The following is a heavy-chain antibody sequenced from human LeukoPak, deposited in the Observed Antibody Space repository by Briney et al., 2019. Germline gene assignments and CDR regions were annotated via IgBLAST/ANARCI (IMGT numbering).Heavy chain of an antibody. CDR2: IIPIFGTA. V-gene: IGHV1-69*05. CDR3: ARAAATALHFDY. CDR1: GGTFSSYA. J-gene: IGHJ4*02. Sequence: SVKVSCKASGGTFSSYAISWVRQAPGQGLEWMGGIIPIFGTANYAQKFQGRVTITTDESTSTACMELSSLRSEDTAVYYCARAAATALHFDYWGQGTLVTVSS. D-gene: IGHD6-25*01.